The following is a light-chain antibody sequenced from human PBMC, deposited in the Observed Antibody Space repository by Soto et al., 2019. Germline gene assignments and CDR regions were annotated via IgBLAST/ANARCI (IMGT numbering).Light chain of an antibody. CDR1: QSVTSN. J-gene: IGKJ1*01. V-gene: IGKV3-20*01. Sequence: EIVLTQSTGTLSLSPGERATLSCRATQSVTSNLAWYQQKPGQAPRLLIYGASNRATGIPDRFSGSGSGTDFTLTISRLEPEDFAVYYCKQYGSSGTFGQGTKVDI. CDR2: GAS. CDR3: KQYGSSGT.